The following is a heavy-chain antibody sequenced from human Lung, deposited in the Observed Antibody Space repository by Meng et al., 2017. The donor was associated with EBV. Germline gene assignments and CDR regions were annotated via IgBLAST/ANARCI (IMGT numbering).Heavy chain of an antibody. CDR1: GGSFRGYY. V-gene: IGHV4-34*02. CDR2: INHSGHT. CDR3: ARGGTSSAPFDY. D-gene: IGHD2-2*01. J-gene: IGHJ4*02. Sequence: QARLQRWGAGLLKPSETLSLSCAFSGGSFRGYYWSWIRQSPERGLEWIGEINHSGHTNYNPSLKSRVTISVDTSKNQFSLNLTFVTAADTAVYYCARGGTSSAPFDYWGQGTLVTVSS.